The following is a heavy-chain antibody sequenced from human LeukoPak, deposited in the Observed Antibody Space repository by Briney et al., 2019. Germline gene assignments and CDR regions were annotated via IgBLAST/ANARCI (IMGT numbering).Heavy chain of an antibody. D-gene: IGHD3-10*01. V-gene: IGHV3-11*04. J-gene: IGHJ3*02. CDR3: SMGGASTGVFDI. Sequence: PGRSPTLSCTPAALTFIDYVVKSVRLTGRERLEWVSYISVSGNTVYYADSVRGRFSISRDFAGNSVYLQMNSLRVDDAAVYYCSMGGASTGVFDIWGQGTLVTVSS. CDR1: ALTFIDYV. CDR2: ISVSGNTV.